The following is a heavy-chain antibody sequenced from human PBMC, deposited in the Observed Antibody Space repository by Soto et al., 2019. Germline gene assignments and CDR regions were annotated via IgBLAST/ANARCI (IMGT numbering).Heavy chain of an antibody. D-gene: IGHD3-3*01. CDR3: ARGSRDFWSGYSDY. CDR1: GYTFTSYG. CDR2: ISVYNGNT. Sequence: QVQLVQSGAEVKKPGASVKVSCRASGYTFTSYGINWVRQAPGQGLEWMGWISVYNGNTNYAQRFQGRVTMTTDTSTITAYMELRSLRSDDTAVYYCARGSRDFWSGYSDYWGQGALVTVYS. J-gene: IGHJ4*02. V-gene: IGHV1-18*01.